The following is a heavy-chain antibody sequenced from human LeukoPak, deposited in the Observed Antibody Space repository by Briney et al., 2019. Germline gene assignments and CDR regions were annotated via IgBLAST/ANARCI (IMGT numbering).Heavy chain of an antibody. D-gene: IGHD6-13*01. CDR2: ISSSSSTI. CDR1: GFTFSSYS. V-gene: IGHV3-48*01. J-gene: IGHJ4*02. Sequence: AGGSLRLSCAASGFTFSSYSMNWVRQAPGKGLEWVSYISSSSSTIYYADSVKGRFTISRDNSKNTLYLQMNSLRAEDTAVYYSARDKGPLGGQGTLVTVSS. CDR3: ARDKGPL.